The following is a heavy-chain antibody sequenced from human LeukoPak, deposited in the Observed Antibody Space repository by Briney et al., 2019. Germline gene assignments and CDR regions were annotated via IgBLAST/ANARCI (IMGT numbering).Heavy chain of an antibody. CDR1: GFTFDDYA. CDR3: AKDIGGLVIGDAFDI. D-gene: IGHD2-2*01. CDR2: ISWNSGSI. Sequence: PGGSLRLSCAASGFTFDDYAMHWVRQAPGKGLEWVSGISWNSGSIGYADSVKGRFTISRDNAKNSLYLQMNSLRAEDTALYYCAKDIGGLVIGDAFDIWGQGTMVTVSP. V-gene: IGHV3-9*01. J-gene: IGHJ3*02.